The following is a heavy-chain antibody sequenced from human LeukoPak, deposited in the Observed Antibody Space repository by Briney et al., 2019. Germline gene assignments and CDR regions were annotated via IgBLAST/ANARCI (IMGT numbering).Heavy chain of an antibody. CDR2: IYYSGST. CDR1: GGSISSYH. Sequence: SETLSLTCTVSGGSISSYHWSWIRQPPGKGLEWIGYIYYSGSTNYNPSLKSRVTISVDTSKNHFSLRLSSVTAADTAVYYCARGSGSSWYSYFDYWGQGTLVTVSS. CDR3: ARGSGSSWYSYFDY. D-gene: IGHD6-13*01. J-gene: IGHJ4*02. V-gene: IGHV4-59*01.